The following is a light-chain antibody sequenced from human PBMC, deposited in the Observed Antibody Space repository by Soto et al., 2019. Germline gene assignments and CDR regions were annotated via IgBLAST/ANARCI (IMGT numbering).Light chain of an antibody. CDR3: QQYENYWT. J-gene: IGKJ1*01. CDR2: KAS. CDR1: QSISSY. V-gene: IGKV1-5*03. Sequence: DIHMTQSPSPLSASVGGRVTITCRASQSISSYLNWYQQKPGKAPNLLIYKASSLESGVPSRFSGSGSGTEFTLTNSNLQPDDIATDYCQQYENYWTFGQGTKVDIK.